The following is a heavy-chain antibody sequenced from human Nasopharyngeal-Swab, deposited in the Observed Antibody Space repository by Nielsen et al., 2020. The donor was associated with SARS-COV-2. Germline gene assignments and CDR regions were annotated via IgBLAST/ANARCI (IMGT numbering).Heavy chain of an antibody. Sequence: GESLKISCAASGFTFSSYWMSWVRQAPGKGLEWVSYISRSGSTIYYADSVKGRFTISRDNAKNSLYLQMNSLRDEDTAVYYCARDPRWVPSGGYGVDVWGQGTTVTVSS. V-gene: IGHV3-48*02. CDR3: ARDPRWVPSGGYGVDV. D-gene: IGHD1-26*01. J-gene: IGHJ6*02. CDR2: ISRSGSTI. CDR1: GFTFSSYW.